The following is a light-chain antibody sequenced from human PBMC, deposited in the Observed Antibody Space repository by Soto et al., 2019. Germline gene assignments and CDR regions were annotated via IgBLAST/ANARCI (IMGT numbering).Light chain of an antibody. V-gene: IGKV3-20*01. J-gene: IGKJ1*01. Sequence: ESVLTQSPATLSLSVGERAILSCMASQSVAGSVAWYQQKPGQAPRLLNYGASNRATGIPDRFSGSGSGTDFNFTIGRLEPEDFAMYYCQQYSDSPPTFGQGTKVDIK. CDR3: QQYSDSPPT. CDR2: GAS. CDR1: QSVAGS.